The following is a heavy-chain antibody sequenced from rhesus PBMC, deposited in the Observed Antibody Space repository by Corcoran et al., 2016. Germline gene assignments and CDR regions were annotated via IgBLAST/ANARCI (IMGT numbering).Heavy chain of an antibody. D-gene: IGHD1-44*01. J-gene: IGHJ5-1*01. CDR2: IYGGSWSP. Sequence: QVQLQESGPGVVKPSETLSLTCAVSGGSISSSNWWRWLRKSPGKGLEWIGYIYGGSWSPRHNPSLLILVTMSTDTSKTQFSLKLSSVTAADASVSYCARHRKYSGGNRFDVWGPGVLVTVSS. CDR1: GGSISSSNW. V-gene: IGHV4-93*02. CDR3: ARHRKYSGGNRFDV.